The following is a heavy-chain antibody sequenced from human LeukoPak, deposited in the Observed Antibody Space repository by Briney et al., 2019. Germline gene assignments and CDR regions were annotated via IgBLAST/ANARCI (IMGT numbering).Heavy chain of an antibody. Sequence: GGSLRLSCAASGFTFSSYGMHWVRQAPGKGLEWVAFIRYDGSNKYYAGSVKGRFTISRDNSKNTLYLQMNSLRAEDTAVYYCAKDLGGDPLNWFDPWGQGTLVTVSS. D-gene: IGHD2-21*02. CDR2: IRYDGSNK. CDR1: GFTFSSYG. CDR3: AKDLGGDPLNWFDP. V-gene: IGHV3-30*02. J-gene: IGHJ5*02.